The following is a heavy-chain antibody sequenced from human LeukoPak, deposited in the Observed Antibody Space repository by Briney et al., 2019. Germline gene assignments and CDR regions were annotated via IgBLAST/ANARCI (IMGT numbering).Heavy chain of an antibody. Sequence: GASVKLSCKGSGYTFTSIGFSWVRQAPGQGLEWVGWISAYNGNTNYAQKFQDRVSMTADASTSTAYMELRSLSSDDTAIYYCARGDKYFYYYMDVWGKGTTVTVSS. J-gene: IGHJ6*03. CDR2: ISAYNGNT. CDR3: ARGDKYFYYYMDV. CDR1: GYTFTSIG. D-gene: IGHD2-15*01. V-gene: IGHV1-18*01.